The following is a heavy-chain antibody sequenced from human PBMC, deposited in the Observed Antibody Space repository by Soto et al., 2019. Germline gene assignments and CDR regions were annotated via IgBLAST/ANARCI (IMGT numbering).Heavy chain of an antibody. CDR1: GFTFSSYG. CDR3: ARASIDRSHDY. D-gene: IGHD3-9*01. CDR2: IWYDGSNK. V-gene: IGHV3-33*01. Sequence: QPGGSLRLSCAASGFTFSSYGMHWVRQAPGKGLEWVAVIWYDGSNKYYADSVKGRFTISRDNSKNTLYLQMNSLRAEDTAVYYCARASIDRSHDYWGQGTLVTVSS. J-gene: IGHJ4*02.